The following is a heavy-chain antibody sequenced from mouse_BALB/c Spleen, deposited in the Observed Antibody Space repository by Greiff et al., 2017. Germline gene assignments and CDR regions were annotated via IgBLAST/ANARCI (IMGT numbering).Heavy chain of an antibody. CDR3: ARGRDDGNSWFAY. CDR1: GFTFSSYA. D-gene: IGHD2-1*01. J-gene: IGHJ3*01. V-gene: IGHV5-6-5*01. CDR2: ISSGGST. Sequence: DVKLQESGGGLVKPGGSLKLSCAASGFTFSSYAMSWVRQTPEKRLEWVASISSGGSTYYPDSVKGRFTISRDNARNILYLQMSSLRSEDTAMYYCARGRDDGNSWFAYWGQGTLVTVSA.